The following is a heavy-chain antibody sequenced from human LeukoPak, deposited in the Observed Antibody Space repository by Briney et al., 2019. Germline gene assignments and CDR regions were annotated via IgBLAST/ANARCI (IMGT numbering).Heavy chain of an antibody. J-gene: IGHJ4*02. CDR1: GYTFTGYY. D-gene: IGHD6-13*01. CDR3: ARPLRPGIYSSSWSGY. Sequence: GASVKVSCKASGYTFTGYYMHWVRQAPGQGLEWMGWINPNSGGTNYAQKFQGRVTMTRDTSISTAYMELSRLRSDDTAVYYCARPLRPGIYSSSWSGYWGQGTLVTVSS. CDR2: INPNSGGT. V-gene: IGHV1-2*02.